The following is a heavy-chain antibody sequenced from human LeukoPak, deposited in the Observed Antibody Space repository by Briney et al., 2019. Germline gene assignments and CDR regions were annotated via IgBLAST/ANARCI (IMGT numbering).Heavy chain of an antibody. J-gene: IGHJ3*02. D-gene: IGHD3-10*01. CDR1: GGSINSSSYY. CDR3: ARRFAPSRNDAFDI. Sequence: KPSETLSLTCTVSGGSINSSSYYWGWIRQPPGKGLEWIGTIYYSGSTYYNPSLKSRVTISVDTSKNQFSLKLSSVTASDTAVYYCARRFAPSRNDAFDIWGQGTMVTASS. CDR2: IYYSGST. V-gene: IGHV4-39*01.